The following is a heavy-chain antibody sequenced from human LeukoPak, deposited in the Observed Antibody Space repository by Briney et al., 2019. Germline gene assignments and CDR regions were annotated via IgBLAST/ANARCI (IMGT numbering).Heavy chain of an antibody. J-gene: IGHJ4*02. Sequence: SETLSLTCAVYGGSFSGYYWSWIRQPLGKGLEWIGEINHSGSTNYNPSLKSRVTISVDTSKNQFSLKLSSVTAADTAVYYCARDGLPWFGFDYWRQGTLVTVSS. CDR1: GGSFSGYY. CDR2: INHSGST. V-gene: IGHV4-34*01. CDR3: ARDGLPWFGFDY. D-gene: IGHD3-10*01.